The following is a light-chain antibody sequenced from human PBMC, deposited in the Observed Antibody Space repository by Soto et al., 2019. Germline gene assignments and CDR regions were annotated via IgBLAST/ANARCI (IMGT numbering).Light chain of an antibody. CDR2: DDS. CDR3: QVWDGSSDHYV. V-gene: IGLV3-21*02. J-gene: IGLJ1*01. Sequence: LTQPPSVSVAPGQTARITCGGDNIGSDSVHWYQQKPGQAPLLVVYDDSDRPSGIPERFSGFSYGNTATLTISRVEAGDEADYYCQVWDGSSDHYVFGTGTKVTVL. CDR1: NIGSDS.